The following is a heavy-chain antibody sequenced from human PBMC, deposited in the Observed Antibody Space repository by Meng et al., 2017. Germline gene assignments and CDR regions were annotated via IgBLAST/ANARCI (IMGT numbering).Heavy chain of an antibody. CDR2: FDPEDGET. D-gene: IGHD4-17*01. Sequence: ASVKVFCKVSGYTLTELSMHWVRQAPGKGLEWMGGFDPEDGETIYAQKFQGRVTMTEDTSTDTAYMELSSLGSEDTAVYYCATRRYGDYGYDYWGQGTLVTVSS. CDR3: ATRRYGDYGYDY. V-gene: IGHV1-24*01. J-gene: IGHJ4*02. CDR1: GYTLTELS.